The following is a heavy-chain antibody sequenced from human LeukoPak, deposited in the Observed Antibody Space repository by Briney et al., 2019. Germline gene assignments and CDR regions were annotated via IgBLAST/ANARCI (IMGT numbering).Heavy chain of an antibody. J-gene: IGHJ2*01. CDR1: GYTFTTYG. Sequence: ASVKVSCKASGYTFTTYGVSWVRLAPGQGLEWMGWISGFSGQTIYRQKFLDRLIITTDTSTRITYMELRTLTSDDTAVYYCVRDERSATAGGEGYFDLWGRGTLVTVSS. CDR3: VRDERSATAGGEGYFDL. CDR2: ISGFSGQT. V-gene: IGHV1-18*01. D-gene: IGHD6-13*01.